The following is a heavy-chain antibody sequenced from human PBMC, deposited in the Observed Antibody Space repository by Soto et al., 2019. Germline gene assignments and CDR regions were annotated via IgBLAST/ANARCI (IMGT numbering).Heavy chain of an antibody. V-gene: IGHV1-18*01. Sequence: QVQLVQSGPEVKKPGASVKVACKASGYTFLKYGINWVRQAPGQGLEWMGGIQTDNDHASFAQKFEGRVTMTTDTSTRTVHMELRDLSSDDTAVYYCAKDLGSGYRFDYWGQGTPVTVSS. D-gene: IGHD3-9*01. J-gene: IGHJ4*02. CDR1: GYTFLKYG. CDR2: IQTDNDHA. CDR3: AKDLGSGYRFDY.